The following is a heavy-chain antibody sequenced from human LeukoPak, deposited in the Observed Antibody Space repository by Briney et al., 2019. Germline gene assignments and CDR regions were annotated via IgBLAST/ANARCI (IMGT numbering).Heavy chain of an antibody. V-gene: IGHV1-2*06. CDR1: GYTFTGYY. D-gene: IGHD3-22*01. CDR2: INPNSGGT. Sequence: ASVKVSCKASGYTFTGYYMHWVRQAPGQGLEWMGRINPNSGGTNYAQKFQGRVTMTRDTSISTAYMELSRLRSDDTAVYDCARSLVVVPWTFDNWGQGTLVTVSS. CDR3: ARSLVVVPWTFDN. J-gene: IGHJ4*02.